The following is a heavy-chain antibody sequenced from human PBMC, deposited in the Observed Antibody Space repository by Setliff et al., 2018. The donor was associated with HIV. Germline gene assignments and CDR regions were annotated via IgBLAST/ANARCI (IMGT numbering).Heavy chain of an antibody. CDR3: VRDARGGRLVSVYYFDF. CDR2: ISSSSSYI. J-gene: IGHJ4*02. Sequence: GGSLRLSCAASGFAISSTYMTWVRQAPGKGLEWVSSISSSSSYIYYADSVKGRFTISRDNAKKSLYLQMNSLRAEDTAVYYCVRDARGGRLVSVYYFDFWGQGTLVTVSS. V-gene: IGHV3-21*01. D-gene: IGHD6-19*01. CDR1: GFAISSTY.